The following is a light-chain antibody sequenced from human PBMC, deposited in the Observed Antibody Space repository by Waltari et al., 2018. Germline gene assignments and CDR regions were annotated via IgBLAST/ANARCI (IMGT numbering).Light chain of an antibody. J-gene: IGKJ4*01. Sequence: DIQMTQSPSSLSASVGDRVTITCRAGQGISNSLAWFQQKPGKAPKSLIYGASSLQSGVPSQFSGSGSGTAFTLTISRLQPEDFATYYCQQYHSYPLSFGGGTKVEIK. CDR1: QGISNS. CDR3: QQYHSYPLS. CDR2: GAS. V-gene: IGKV1-16*02.